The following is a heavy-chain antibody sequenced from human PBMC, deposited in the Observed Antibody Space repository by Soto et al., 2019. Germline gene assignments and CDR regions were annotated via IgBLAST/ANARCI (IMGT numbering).Heavy chain of an antibody. J-gene: IGHJ5*02. V-gene: IGHV1-69*01. CDR3: ASHYCSSTSCYRWFDP. CDR1: GGTFSSYA. D-gene: IGHD2-2*01. Sequence: QVQLVQSGAEVKKPGSSVKVSCKASGGTFSSYAISWVRQAPGQGLEWMGGIIPIFGTANYAQKFQGRVTITADESTSTAYMEMSSLRSEDTAVYYCASHYCSSTSCYRWFDPWGQGPLVTVSS. CDR2: IIPIFGTA.